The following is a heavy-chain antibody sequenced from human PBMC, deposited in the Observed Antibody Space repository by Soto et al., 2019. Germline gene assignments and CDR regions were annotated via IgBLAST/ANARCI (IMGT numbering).Heavy chain of an antibody. V-gene: IGHV3-21*01. J-gene: IGHJ3*02. D-gene: IGHD4-4*01. CDR2: ISSSSSYI. CDR3: ARVGDYTDAFDI. Sequence: PGGSLRLSCAASGFTFSSYSMNWVRQAPGKGLEWVSSISSSSSYIYYADSVKGRFTISRDNAKNSLYLQMNSLRAEDTAVYYCARVGDYTDAFDIWGQGTMVTVSS. CDR1: GFTFSSYS.